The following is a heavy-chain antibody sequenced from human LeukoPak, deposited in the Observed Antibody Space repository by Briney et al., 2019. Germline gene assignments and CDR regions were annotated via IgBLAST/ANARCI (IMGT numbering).Heavy chain of an antibody. J-gene: IGHJ4*02. V-gene: IGHV3-53*01. D-gene: IGHD5-24*01. Sequence: GGSLRLYGAASGFTVSSNYMSWVRQAPGKGLEWVSLIYSGGSTYYADSVKGRFTVSRYNSKNTLYLQMNSLRAEDTAVYYCARGTFFARDGYNFDYWGQGTLVTVSS. CDR1: GFTVSSNY. CDR2: IYSGGST. CDR3: ARGTFFARDGYNFDY.